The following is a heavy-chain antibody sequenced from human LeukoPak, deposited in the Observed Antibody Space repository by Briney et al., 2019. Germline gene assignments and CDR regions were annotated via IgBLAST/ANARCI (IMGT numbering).Heavy chain of an antibody. CDR1: GGTFSRYA. CDR2: IIPIFGTA. CDR3: ARDFHSNFDY. V-gene: IGHV1-69*13. D-gene: IGHD4-11*01. Sequence: ASLKVSCKASGGTFSRYAISWVRQAPGQGLEWMEGIIPIFGTANYAQKFQGRVTVTADEPTSTAYMALSSVRSEDTAVYYCARDFHSNFDYWGQGTLVTVSS. J-gene: IGHJ4*02.